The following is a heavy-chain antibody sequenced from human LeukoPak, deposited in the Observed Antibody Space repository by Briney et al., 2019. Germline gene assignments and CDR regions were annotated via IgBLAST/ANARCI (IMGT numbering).Heavy chain of an antibody. CDR1: GGTFSSYA. D-gene: IGHD5-18*01. V-gene: IGHV1-69*06. CDR3: ERGAALQLWFSY. Sequence: SVKVSCKASGGTFSSYAISWVRQAPGQGLEWMGGIIPIFGTANYAQKFQGRVTITADKSTSTAYMELSSLRSKDTAVYYCERGAALQLWFSYWGQGTLVTVSS. J-gene: IGHJ4*02. CDR2: IIPIFGTA.